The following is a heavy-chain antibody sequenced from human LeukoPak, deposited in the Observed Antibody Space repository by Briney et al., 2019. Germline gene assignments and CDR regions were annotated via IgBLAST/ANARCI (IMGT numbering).Heavy chain of an antibody. D-gene: IGHD3-9*01. V-gene: IGHV1-2*02. CDR3: AREEFDL. Sequence: ASVKVSCKAYGYNFTGHYIHWVRQAPRQGLEWMALINTTTGFTHFAQKFLGRVTLTRDTTINTAYMEISGLIIDDTAVYYCAREEFDLWGQGTLVTVSS. J-gene: IGHJ4*02. CDR2: INTTTGFT. CDR1: GYNFTGHY.